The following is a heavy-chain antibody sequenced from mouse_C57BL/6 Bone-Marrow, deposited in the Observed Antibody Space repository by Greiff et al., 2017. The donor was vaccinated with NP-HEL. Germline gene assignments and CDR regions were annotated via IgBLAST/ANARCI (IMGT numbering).Heavy chain of an antibody. CDR1: GFTFSDFY. CDR3: ARAPNWAFYAMDY. V-gene: IGHV7-1*01. CDR2: SRNKANDYTT. Sequence: EVKLVESGGGLVQSGRSLRLSCATSGFTFSDFYMEWVRQAPGKGLEWIAASRNKANDYTTEYSASVKGRVIVSRDTSQSILYLQMNALRAEDTAIYYCARAPNWAFYAMDYWGQGTSVTVSS. D-gene: IGHD4-1*02. J-gene: IGHJ4*01.